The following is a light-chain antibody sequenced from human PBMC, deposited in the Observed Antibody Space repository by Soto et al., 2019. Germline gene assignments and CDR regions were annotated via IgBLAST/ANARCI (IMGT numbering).Light chain of an antibody. CDR3: HQNLSAPFT. CDR2: WAS. V-gene: IGKV4-1*01. J-gene: IGKJ2*01. CDR1: QPVLYSSNNRNY. Sequence: TVMTQSPDSLAVSLGERATINCKSSQPVLYSSNNRNYLAWYQQRPGQPPKLLIYWASTRESGVPDRFSGSGPGTDFPLPIPGRQPEYVAFNSCHQNLSAPFTFGRGPSWRSN.